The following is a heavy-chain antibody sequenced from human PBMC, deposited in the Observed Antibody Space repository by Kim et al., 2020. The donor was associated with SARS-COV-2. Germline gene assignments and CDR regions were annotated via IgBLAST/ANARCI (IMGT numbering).Heavy chain of an antibody. CDR1: GGSISAPSNY. Sequence: SETLSLTCGVSGGSISAPSNYWAWVRQPPGEGLESLGCMYYAGTTHYNPSLKSRLTMSVDTSKNQFSLKLNSVTVADTAVYYCARQHSAQWYKEWYFDLWGRGTLVTVSS. CDR2: MYYAGTT. J-gene: IGHJ2*01. CDR3: ARQHSAQWYKEWYFDL. D-gene: IGHD1-1*01. V-gene: IGHV4-39*01.